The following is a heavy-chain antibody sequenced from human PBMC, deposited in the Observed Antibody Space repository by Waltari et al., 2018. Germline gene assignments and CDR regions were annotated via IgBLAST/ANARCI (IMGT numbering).Heavy chain of an antibody. Sequence: QVQLVESGGGVVQPGRSLSRSGAASAFSFSSFGMRWFRQAPGKGLEWVAVISYDGSNKYYADSVKVRFTISRDNSKNTLYLQMNSLRAEDTAVYYCAKEAWDVWGQGATVTVSS. J-gene: IGHJ6*02. CDR3: AKEAWDV. CDR2: ISYDGSNK. CDR1: AFSFSSFG. V-gene: IGHV3-30*18.